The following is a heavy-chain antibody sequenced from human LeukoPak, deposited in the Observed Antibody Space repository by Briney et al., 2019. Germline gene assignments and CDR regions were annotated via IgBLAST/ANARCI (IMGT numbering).Heavy chain of an antibody. CDR3: TIYYDYVWGSYRYGFDY. D-gene: IGHD3-16*02. CDR2: IRSKANSYAT. J-gene: IGHJ4*02. V-gene: IGHV3-73*01. CDR1: GFTFSGSA. Sequence: PGGSLKLSCAASGFTFSGSAMHWVRQASGKGLEWVGRIRSKANSYATAYAASVKGRFTISRDDSKNTAYLQMNSLKTEDTAVYYCTIYYDYVWGSYRYGFDYWGQGTLVTVSS.